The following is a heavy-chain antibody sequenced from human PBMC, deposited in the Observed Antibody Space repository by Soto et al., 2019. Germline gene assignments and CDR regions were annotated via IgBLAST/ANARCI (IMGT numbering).Heavy chain of an antibody. CDR1: CGSISSGGYY. D-gene: IGHD3-10*01. CDR3: ARTGDNDAFDI. V-gene: IGHV4-31*03. J-gene: IGHJ3*02. Sequence: SETLSLTCTVSCGSISSGGYYWSWIRQHPGKGLEWIGYIYYSGSTYYNPSLKSRVTISVDTSKNQFSLKLSSVTAADTAVYYCARTGDNDAFDIWGQGTMVTVSS. CDR2: IYYSGST.